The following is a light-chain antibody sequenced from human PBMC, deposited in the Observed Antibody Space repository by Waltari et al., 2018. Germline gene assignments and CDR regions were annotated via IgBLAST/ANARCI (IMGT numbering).Light chain of an antibody. CDR3: SSYTSSRTLI. CDR2: DVT. Sequence: QSALTQPASVSGSPGQSIAISCTGTTSDIGYNKFVSWYQQNPVKAPKHIIYDVTGRPSGVSERFCGAKSGNPASRTISGLQAEDEADYYCSSYTSSRTLIFGGGTKVTV. V-gene: IGLV2-14*01. J-gene: IGLJ2*01. CDR1: TSDIGYNKF.